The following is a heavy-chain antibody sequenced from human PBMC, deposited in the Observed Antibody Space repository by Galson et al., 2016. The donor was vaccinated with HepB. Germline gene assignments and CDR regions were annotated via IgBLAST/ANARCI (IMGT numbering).Heavy chain of an antibody. CDR2: VSGSGGTT. CDR1: GFTFTSYA. V-gene: IGHV3-23*01. Sequence: SLRLSCAASGFTFTSYAMTWVRQAPGKGLEWVAAVSGSGGTTYYADSVKGRFTISRDNSKNTVYLEMNSLRGQDTAVYYCARVGSAARCFDYWGQGTLVTVSS. D-gene: IGHD2-21*02. CDR3: ARVGSAARCFDY. J-gene: IGHJ4*02.